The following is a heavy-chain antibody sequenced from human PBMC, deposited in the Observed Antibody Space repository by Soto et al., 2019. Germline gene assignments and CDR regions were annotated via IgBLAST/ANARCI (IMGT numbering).Heavy chain of an antibody. CDR1: GFTFSSYS. D-gene: IGHD4-17*01. CDR2: IGRSSNYI. V-gene: IGHV3-21*01. Sequence: EVQLVESGGGLVKPGGSLRLSCAASGFTFSSYSMNWVRQAPGKGLEWVSSIGRSSNYIYYADSVKGRFTISRDNAKNSLYLQMNSLRAEDTAVYYCARKGYGDYWGMDVWGLGTTVTVSS. CDR3: ARKGYGDYWGMDV. J-gene: IGHJ6*02.